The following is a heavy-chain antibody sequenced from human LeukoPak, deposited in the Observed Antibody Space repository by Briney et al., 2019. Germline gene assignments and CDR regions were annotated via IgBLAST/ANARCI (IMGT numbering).Heavy chain of an antibody. V-gene: IGHV1-2*02. Sequence: ASVKVSCKASGYTFTGYYMHWVRQAPGQGLEWMGWINPNSGGTNYAQKFQGRVTMTRDTSISTAYMELSRLRSDDTAVYYCASNYGFYYYYYMDVWGKGTTVTVSS. CDR3: ASNYGFYYYYYMDV. CDR2: INPNSGGT. J-gene: IGHJ6*03. CDR1: GYTFTGYY. D-gene: IGHD4-11*01.